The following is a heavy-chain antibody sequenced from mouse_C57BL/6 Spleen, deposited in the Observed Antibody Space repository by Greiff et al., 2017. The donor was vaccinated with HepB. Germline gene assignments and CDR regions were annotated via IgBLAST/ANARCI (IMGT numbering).Heavy chain of an antibody. J-gene: IGHJ4*01. V-gene: IGHV10-1*01. CDR2: IRSKSNNYAT. D-gene: IGHD2-1*01. CDR1: GFSFNTYA. CDR3: ARYGDRWVLYSYAMDC. Sequence: EVHLVESGGGLVQPKGSLKLSCAASGFSFNTYAMNWVRQAPGKGLEWVARIRSKSNNYATYYADSVKDRFTISRDDSESMLYLQMNNLKTEDTAMYYCARYGDRWVLYSYAMDCWAQGTSVTVSS.